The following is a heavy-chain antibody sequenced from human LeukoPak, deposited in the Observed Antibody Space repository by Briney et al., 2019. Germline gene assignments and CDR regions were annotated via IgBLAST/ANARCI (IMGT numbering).Heavy chain of an antibody. J-gene: IGHJ4*02. CDR3: ATSWRRDGYNYHYFDF. CDR2: ISGTGGTT. V-gene: IGHV3-23*01. Sequence: PGGSLRLSCAASGFTFGDYAMNWVRQAPGKGLEWVSIISGTGGTTYYADSVKGRFTISRDNSKSTLYLLMNSLRAEDTAIYYCATSWRRDGYNYHYFDFWGQGTLVTVSS. D-gene: IGHD5-24*01. CDR1: GFTFGDYA.